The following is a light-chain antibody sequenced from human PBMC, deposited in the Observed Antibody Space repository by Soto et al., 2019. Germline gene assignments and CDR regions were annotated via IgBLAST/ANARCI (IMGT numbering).Light chain of an antibody. CDR1: QSLVNGAGNTY. Sequence: DVVLTQSPLSLTVTLGQPASISCRSSQSLVNGAGNTYLNWFHQRPGQSPRRLIYKVSNRDSGGPDRYSGSGSGTDFTLKISRVEAEDIGVYYCMQGTHWPPYTFGQGTKLEIK. CDR2: KVS. J-gene: IGKJ2*01. CDR3: MQGTHWPPYT. V-gene: IGKV2-30*01.